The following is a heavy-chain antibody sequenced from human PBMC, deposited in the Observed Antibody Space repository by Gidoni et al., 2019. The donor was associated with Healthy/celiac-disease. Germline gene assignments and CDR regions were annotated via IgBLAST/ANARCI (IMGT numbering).Heavy chain of an antibody. V-gene: IGHV3-23*01. D-gene: IGHD2-15*01. CDR1: GFSFSSYP. J-gene: IGHJ3*02. CDR2: MSGSGGST. Sequence: EVQLLESGGGLVQPGGSLRLSGSASGFSFSSYPMSWVRKAPGKGLGWVSAMSGSGGSTYYADSVKGRFTISRDNSKNTLYLQMNSLRAEDTAVYYCANLIVVVVAAMVDAFDIWGQGTMVTVSS. CDR3: ANLIVVVVAAMVDAFDI.